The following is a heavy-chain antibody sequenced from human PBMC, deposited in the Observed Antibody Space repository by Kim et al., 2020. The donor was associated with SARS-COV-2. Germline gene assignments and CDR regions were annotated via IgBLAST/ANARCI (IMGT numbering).Heavy chain of an antibody. Sequence: SETLSLTCTVSGGSISSYYWSWIRQPAGKGLEWIGRIYTSGSTNYNPSLKSRVTMSVDTSKNQFSLKLSSVTAADTAVYYCARSKIQLGFSSWYYYYYGMDVWGQGTTVTVSS. J-gene: IGHJ6*02. D-gene: IGHD6-13*01. CDR3: ARSKIQLGFSSWYYYYYGMDV. CDR1: GGSISSYY. V-gene: IGHV4-4*07. CDR2: IYTSGST.